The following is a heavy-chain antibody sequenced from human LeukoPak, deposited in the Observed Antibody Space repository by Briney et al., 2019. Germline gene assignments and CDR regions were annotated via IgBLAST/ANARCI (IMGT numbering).Heavy chain of an antibody. Sequence: SETLSLTCTVSGGSISTYYWSWIRQPPGRGLEWIGYIYYSGGTNYNPSLKSRVTISVATSKNQFSLKLSSVTAADTAVYYCARHTDMWGQGTLVTVSS. CDR1: GGSISTYY. CDR3: ARHTDM. V-gene: IGHV4-59*08. J-gene: IGHJ4*02. CDR2: IYYSGGT. D-gene: IGHD3-9*01.